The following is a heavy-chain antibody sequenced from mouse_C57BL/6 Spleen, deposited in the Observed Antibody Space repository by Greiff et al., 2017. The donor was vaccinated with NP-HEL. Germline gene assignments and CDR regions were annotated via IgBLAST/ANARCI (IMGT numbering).Heavy chain of an antibody. D-gene: IGHD1-1*01. J-gene: IGHJ4*01. CDR2: ISNGGGST. CDR1: GFTFSDYY. Sequence: EVKVVESGGGLVQPGGSLKLSCAASGFTFSDYYMYWVRQTPERRLEWVAYISNGGGSTYYTDNVKGRFTFSVDNAKNTLYLQMSRLKSEDTAMYYCARQYCSSYYYAMDDWGQGTSVTVAS. V-gene: IGHV5-12*01. CDR3: ARQYCSSYYYAMDD.